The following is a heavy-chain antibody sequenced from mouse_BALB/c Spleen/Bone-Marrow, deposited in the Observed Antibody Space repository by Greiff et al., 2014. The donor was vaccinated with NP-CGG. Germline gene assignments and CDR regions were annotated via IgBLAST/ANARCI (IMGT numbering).Heavy chain of an antibody. D-gene: IGHD4-1*01. V-gene: IGHV14-3*02. Sequence: VQLQQSGAELVKPGASVKLSCTASGFNIKDTYMHWVKQRPEQGLEWTGRIDPANGNTKYDPKFQGKATTTADTSSNTAYLQLSSLTSEDTAVYYCARWEYYAMGYWGQGTSVTVSS. CDR3: ARWEYYAMGY. CDR1: GFNIKDTY. J-gene: IGHJ4*01. CDR2: IDPANGNT.